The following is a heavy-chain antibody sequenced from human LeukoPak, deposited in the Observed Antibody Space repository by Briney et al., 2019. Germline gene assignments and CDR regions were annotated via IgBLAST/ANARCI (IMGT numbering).Heavy chain of an antibody. CDR2: INHSGSI. J-gene: IGHJ4*02. CDR1: GGSFSGYY. D-gene: IGHD5-12*01. CDR3: ARAVMSGVATTYFDY. V-gene: IGHV4-34*01. Sequence: PSETLSLTCAVYGGSFSGYYWSWIRQPPGKGLEWIGEINHSGSINYNPSLKSRVTISVDTSKNQFSLKLSSVTAADTAVYYCARAVMSGVATTYFDYWGQGTLVTVSS.